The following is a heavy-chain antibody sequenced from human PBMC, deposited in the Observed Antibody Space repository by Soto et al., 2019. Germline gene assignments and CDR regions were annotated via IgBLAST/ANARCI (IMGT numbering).Heavy chain of an antibody. D-gene: IGHD4-17*01. J-gene: IGHJ4*02. CDR2: ITGGSDKM. V-gene: IGHV3-21*02. Sequence: EVQLVESGGGLVRPGESLRLSCAASGFTFNYYTMNWVRQAPGQGLEWISSITGGSDKMYYADSVRGRFTISRDNAQNSLYLHMMSLRAADTAVYYWARHITTVTTERIDFWGQGTLVTVSS. CDR3: ARHITTVTTERIDF. CDR1: GFTFNYYT.